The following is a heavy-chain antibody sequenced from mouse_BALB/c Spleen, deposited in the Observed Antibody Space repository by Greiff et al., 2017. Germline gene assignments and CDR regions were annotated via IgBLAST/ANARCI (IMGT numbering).Heavy chain of an antibody. CDR1: GYTFTSYV. J-gene: IGHJ4*01. Sequence: EVQLQQSGPELVKPGASVKMSCKASGYTFTSYVMHWVKQKPGQGLEWIGYINPYNDGTKYNEKFKGKATLTSDKSSSTAYMELSSLTSEDSAVYYCARKEDSYGNYCAMDYWGQGTSVTVSS. CDR2: INPYNDGT. CDR3: ARKEDSYGNYCAMDY. D-gene: IGHD2-1*01. V-gene: IGHV1-14*01.